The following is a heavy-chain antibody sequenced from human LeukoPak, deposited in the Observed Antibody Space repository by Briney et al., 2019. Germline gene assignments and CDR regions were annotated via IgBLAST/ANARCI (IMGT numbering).Heavy chain of an antibody. V-gene: IGHV1-46*01. J-gene: IGHJ3*02. CDR1: GYTFTSND. D-gene: IGHD6-13*01. Sequence: ASVKVSCKASGYTFTSNDIHWVRQAPGQGLEWMGIINPSGGSTSYAQKFQGRVTMTRDTSTSTVYMELSSLRSEHTAVYYCARFASLYSRSWYYAFDIWGEGTMVTVSS. CDR3: ARFASLYSRSWYYAFDI. CDR2: INPSGGST.